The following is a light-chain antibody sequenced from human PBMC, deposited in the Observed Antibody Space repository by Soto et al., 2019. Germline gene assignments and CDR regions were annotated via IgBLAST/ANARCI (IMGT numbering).Light chain of an antibody. V-gene: IGLV2-14*03. CDR3: SSYTNKDTLL. CDR2: DVT. CDR1: SSDVGGYDH. Sequence: QSALTQPASVSGSPGQSITISGTGTSSDVGGYDHVSGYQQHPGQAPKLIIYDVTVRPSGISPRFSGSKSDNTAALAGSGLQPEDAADYYCSSYTNKDTLLFGGGTKLTVL. J-gene: IGLJ3*02.